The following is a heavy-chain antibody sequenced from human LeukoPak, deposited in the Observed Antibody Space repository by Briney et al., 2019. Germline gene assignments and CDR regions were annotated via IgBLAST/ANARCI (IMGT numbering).Heavy chain of an antibody. J-gene: IGHJ4*02. CDR1: GASISSNSYY. D-gene: IGHD4-23*01. Sequence: PSETLSLTCTVSGASISSNSYYWGWIRQPPGKGLEWIGTIYYSGSTYYNPSLKSRVTISVDTSKNQFSLKLSSVTAADTAEYYCARRLVTWGYYFEYWGQGTLVTVSS. CDR3: ARRLVTWGYYFEY. CDR2: IYYSGST. V-gene: IGHV4-39*01.